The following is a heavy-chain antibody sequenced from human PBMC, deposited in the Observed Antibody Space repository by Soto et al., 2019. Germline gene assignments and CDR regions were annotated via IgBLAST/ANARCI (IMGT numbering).Heavy chain of an antibody. J-gene: IGHJ4*02. CDR2: IYYRGST. D-gene: IGHD3-3*01. V-gene: IGHV4-31*03. CDR3: ARSLRFLEWLLSFDY. Sequence: QVQLQESGPGLVKPSQTLSLTCTVSGGSISSGGYYWSWIRQHPGKGLEWIGYIYYRGSTYYNPSLKGRVTISVDTSKNQFSLKLSSVTAADTAVYYCARSLRFLEWLLSFDYWGQGTLVTVSS. CDR1: GGSISSGGYY.